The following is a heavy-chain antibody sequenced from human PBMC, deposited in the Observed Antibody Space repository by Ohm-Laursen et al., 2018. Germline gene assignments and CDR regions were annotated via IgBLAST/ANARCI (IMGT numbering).Heavy chain of an antibody. V-gene: IGHV3-23*01. CDR3: ARESGSYDY. J-gene: IGHJ4*02. Sequence: GSLRLSCTAPGFTFSSYAMSWVRQAPGKGLEWVSTISSSGGAAYYADSVKGRFTISRDNSKNTLYLQMNSLRAEDTAVYYCARESGSYDYWGQGTLVTVSS. CDR2: ISSSGGAA. D-gene: IGHD1-26*01. CDR1: GFTFSSYA.